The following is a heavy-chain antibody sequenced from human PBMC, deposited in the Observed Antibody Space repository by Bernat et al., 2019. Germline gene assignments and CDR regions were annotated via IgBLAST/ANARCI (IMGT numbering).Heavy chain of an antibody. V-gene: IGHV3-48*01. J-gene: IGHJ5*02. Sequence: EVQLVESGGDLVQPGGSLRLSCAASGFTFRSYIMGWVRQAPGKGLEWLSDMSGGSRAIYYADSVRGRFTISRDNAKNSLYLQMDSLRAEDTAVYYFAKDKQDTDGWQILDTWGQGTLVTVSS. CDR2: MSGGSRAI. CDR3: AKDKQDTDGWQILDT. CDR1: GFTFRSYI. D-gene: IGHD2-15*01.